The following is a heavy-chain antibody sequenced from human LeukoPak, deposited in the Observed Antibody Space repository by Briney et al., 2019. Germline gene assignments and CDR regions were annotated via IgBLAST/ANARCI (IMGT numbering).Heavy chain of an antibody. CDR1: GFTVSSNY. CDR2: IYSGGST. D-gene: IGHD3-9*01. V-gene: IGHV3-53*01. J-gene: IGHJ5*02. Sequence: GGSLRLSCAASGFTVSSNYMSWVRQAPGKGLEWVSVIYSGGSTYYADSVKGRFTISRDNSKNALYLQMNSLRAEDTAVYYCARERYDILTGEANWFDPWGQGTLVTVSS. CDR3: ARERYDILTGEANWFDP.